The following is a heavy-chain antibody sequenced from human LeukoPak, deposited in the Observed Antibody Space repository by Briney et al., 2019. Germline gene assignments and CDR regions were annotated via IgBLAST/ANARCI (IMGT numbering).Heavy chain of an antibody. D-gene: IGHD1-26*01. Sequence: GGSLTLSCAASGFTFSSYAMHWVRQAPGKGLEYVSAISSNGGSTYYANSVKGRFTISRDNSKNTPYLQMGSLRAEDMAVYYCARLTGGSYADYWGQGTLVTVSS. CDR1: GFTFSSYA. V-gene: IGHV3-64*01. J-gene: IGHJ4*02. CDR3: ARLTGGSYADY. CDR2: ISSNGGST.